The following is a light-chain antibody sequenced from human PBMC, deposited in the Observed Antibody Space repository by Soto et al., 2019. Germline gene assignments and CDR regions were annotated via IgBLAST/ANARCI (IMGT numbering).Light chain of an antibody. V-gene: IGLV1-47*02. J-gene: IGLJ3*02. CDR3: AAWDDSLSGWV. CDR2: SNN. Sequence: QSVLTQPPSVSGAPGQTVTISCTGSSSNIGAGFDVHWYQQLPGTAPKLLIYSNNQRPSGVPDRFSGSKSGTSASLAISGLRSEDEADYYCAAWDDSLSGWVFGGGTKVTVL. CDR1: SSNIGAGFD.